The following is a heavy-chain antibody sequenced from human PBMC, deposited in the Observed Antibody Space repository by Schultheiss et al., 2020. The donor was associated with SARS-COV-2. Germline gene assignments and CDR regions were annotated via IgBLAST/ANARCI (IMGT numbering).Heavy chain of an antibody. J-gene: IGHJ4*02. CDR3: AKVHRNTVTNCYFDF. D-gene: IGHD4-11*01. CDR1: GGSISSGGYS. V-gene: IGHV3-23*01. CDR2: ISWNSGSI. Sequence: ETLSLTCAVSGGSISSGGYSWSWIRQPPGKGLEWVSGISWNSGSIGYADSVKGRFTISRSNSKNTLYLQMSSLRAEDTAVYFCAKVHRNTVTNCYFDFWGQGTLVTVSS.